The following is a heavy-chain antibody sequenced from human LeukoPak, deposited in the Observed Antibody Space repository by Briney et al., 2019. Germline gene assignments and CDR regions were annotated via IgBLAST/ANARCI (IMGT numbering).Heavy chain of an antibody. Sequence: ASVKVSCKASGYTFTDYYIHWVRQAPGQGLEWMGWINPNNGGTNYAQKFQGRVTITRDTSISTAYMELSRLRSDDTAVYYCAREVDYYDTSDYFPLGYWGQGTLVTVYS. CDR3: AREVDYYDTSDYFPLGY. CDR1: GYTFTDYY. J-gene: IGHJ4*02. CDR2: INPNNGGT. D-gene: IGHD3-22*01. V-gene: IGHV1-2*02.